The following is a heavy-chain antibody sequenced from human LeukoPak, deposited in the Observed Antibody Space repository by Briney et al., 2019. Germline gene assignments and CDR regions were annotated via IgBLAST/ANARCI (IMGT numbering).Heavy chain of an antibody. CDR2: IYYSGST. CDR3: ARSSKTPDSSSWFFDY. D-gene: IGHD6-6*01. CDR1: GGSISNGDFY. V-gene: IGHV4-31*03. J-gene: IGHJ4*02. Sequence: SETLSLTCTVSGGSISNGDFYWTWIRQHPGKGLEWIGHIYYSGSTFYNPSLRSRLTISLDTSKNQFSLHLSSVTAADTAVYYCARSSKTPDSSSWFFDYWGQGIMVTVSS.